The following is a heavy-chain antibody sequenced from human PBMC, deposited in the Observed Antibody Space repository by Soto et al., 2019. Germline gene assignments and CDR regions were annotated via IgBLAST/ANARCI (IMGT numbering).Heavy chain of an antibody. V-gene: IGHV4-59*01. CDR1: GGSISSFY. D-gene: IGHD2-2*01. Sequence: PSETLSLTCTVSGGSISSFYWSWIRQPPGKGLEWIGYISYSGSTNYNPSLKSRVTISVDTSKNQLSLRLTSVTAADAAVYYCARDLPEPPTYAGWFDTWGQGTLVTVSS. CDR2: ISYSGST. J-gene: IGHJ5*02. CDR3: ARDLPEPPTYAGWFDT.